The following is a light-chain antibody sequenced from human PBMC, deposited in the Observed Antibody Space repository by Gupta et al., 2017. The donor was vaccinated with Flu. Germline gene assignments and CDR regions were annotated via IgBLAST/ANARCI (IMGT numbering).Light chain of an antibody. V-gene: IGKV3-20*01. Sequence: EIVLTQSPGTLSLSPGERATLSCRASQSVSSSYLAWYQQKPGQAPRLLIYGASSRATGIPDRFSCSGCGTDFTLTIRSRGPEDFAVYYCQQYGSSRTYTFGQGTXLDIK. CDR3: QQYGSSRTYT. CDR2: GAS. CDR1: QSVSSSY. J-gene: IGKJ2*01.